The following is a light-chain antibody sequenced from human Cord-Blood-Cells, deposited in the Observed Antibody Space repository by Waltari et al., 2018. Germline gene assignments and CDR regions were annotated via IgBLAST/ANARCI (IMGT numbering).Light chain of an antibody. CDR2: GAS. J-gene: IGKJ2*01. V-gene: IGKV3-20*01. CDR3: QQYGSSPPIT. CDR1: QSVSSSY. Sequence: EIVLTQSPGTLSLSPGERAPPSCRASQSVSSSYLAWYQQKPGQAPRLLIYGASSRATGIPDRFSGSGSGTDFTLTISRLEPEDFAVYYCQQYGSSPPITFGQGTKLEIK.